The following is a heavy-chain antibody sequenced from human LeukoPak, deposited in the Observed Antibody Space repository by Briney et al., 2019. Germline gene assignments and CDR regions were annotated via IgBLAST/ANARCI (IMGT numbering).Heavy chain of an antibody. V-gene: IGHV4-34*01. CDR2: INHSGSS. D-gene: IGHD1-26*01. J-gene: IGHJ3*02. CDR1: GGSFSGYY. CDR3: ARCHGFEGATRDDAFDI. Sequence: SETLSLTCAVYGGSFSGYYWCWIRQPPGQGLEWIGEINHSGSSNYNPSLKSRVTISVDTSKNQFSLKLSSVTAADSAVYYCARCHGFEGATRDDAFDIWGQGRMVTASS.